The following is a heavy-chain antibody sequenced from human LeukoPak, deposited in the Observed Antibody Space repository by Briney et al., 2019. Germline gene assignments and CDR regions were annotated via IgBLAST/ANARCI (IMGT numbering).Heavy chain of an antibody. J-gene: IGHJ6*02. V-gene: IGHV3-21*01. Sequence: GGSLRLSCAASGFTFSSYSMNWVRQAPGKGLEWVSSISSSSSYIYYADSVKGRFTISRHNAKNSLYLQMNSLRAEDTAVYYCARGRGYSGYDYGMDVWGQGTTVTVSS. CDR3: ARGRGYSGYDYGMDV. CDR1: GFTFSSYS. D-gene: IGHD5-12*01. CDR2: ISSSSSYI.